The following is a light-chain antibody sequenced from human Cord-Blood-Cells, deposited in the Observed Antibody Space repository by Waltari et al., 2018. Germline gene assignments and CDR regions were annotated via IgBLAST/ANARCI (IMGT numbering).Light chain of an antibody. V-gene: IGLV2-23*01. CDR3: CSYAGSSTWV. J-gene: IGLJ3*02. Sequence: QSALTQPASVSASPAQSITISCTGTSSDVGSYNLVSWYQPLPCKAPKLMIYEGSKRPSGFSNRHSGSKSGNTAARTISGLQAEDEAGYYCCSYAGSSTWVFGGGTKLTVL. CDR2: EGS. CDR1: SSDVGSYNL.